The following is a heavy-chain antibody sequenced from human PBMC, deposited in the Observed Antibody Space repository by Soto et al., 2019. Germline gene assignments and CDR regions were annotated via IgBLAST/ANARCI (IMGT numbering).Heavy chain of an antibody. Sequence: QVQLQESGPGLVKPSETLSLTCTVSGDSVSSGSYYWTWIRQPPGMGLEYIGFSYHSGDTNYSPSLKSRVTISIDSSKNQFSLKLTSVTSADTAVYYCATKSWMDGGFDSWGRGTLVTVSS. CDR3: ATKSWMDGGFDS. J-gene: IGHJ4*02. V-gene: IGHV4-61*01. CDR2: SYHSGDT. CDR1: GDSVSSGSYY. D-gene: IGHD6-13*01.